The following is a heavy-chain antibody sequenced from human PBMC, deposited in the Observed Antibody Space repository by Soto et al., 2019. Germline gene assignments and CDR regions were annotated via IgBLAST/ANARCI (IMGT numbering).Heavy chain of an antibody. D-gene: IGHD6-19*01. V-gene: IGHV2-5*02. CDR3: AHIVVAGLGYYFDY. CDR1: GFSLSSTRMA. Sequence: QITLKESGPTLVKPTQTLTLTCTFSGFSLSSTRMAVGWIRQPPGKALEWLALIYWDDDKRYSPFLKSRLTIPKDTSKNPVVLTMSNMAPVDTSRYYCAHIVVAGLGYYFDYWGQGTLVTVSS. CDR2: IYWDDDK. J-gene: IGHJ4*02.